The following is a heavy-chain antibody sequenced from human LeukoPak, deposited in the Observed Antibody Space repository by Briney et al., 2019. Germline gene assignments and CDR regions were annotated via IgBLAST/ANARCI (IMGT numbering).Heavy chain of an antibody. CDR3: GDRGGGVGGGDIVLMVYATYYFDC. J-gene: IGHJ4*02. CDR2: IYTSGST. D-gene: IGHD2-8*01. V-gene: IGHV4-4*07. CDR1: GGSISSYY. Sequence: SETLSLTCTVSGGSISSYYWSWIRQPAGKGLEWIGRIYTSGSTNYNPSLKSRVTMSVDTSKDQFSPKLSSVTAADTAVYYCGDRGGGVGGGDIVLMVYATYYFDCWGQGTLVTVSS.